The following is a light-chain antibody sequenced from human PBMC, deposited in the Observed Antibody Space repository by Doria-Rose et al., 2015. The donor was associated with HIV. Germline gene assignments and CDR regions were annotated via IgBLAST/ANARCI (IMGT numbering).Light chain of an antibody. Sequence: DIRLTQSPESLGMSLGERATLNCKSNQSLLYTSKNYLAWYQQKPGQPPKLLIYWPSTRQSGVPARFSGSGSGTDFTLAISSLEAEDVAVYYCQQHYDTPSFGPGTTVDIK. CDR1: QSLLYTSKNY. CDR3: QQHYDTPS. CDR2: WPS. J-gene: IGKJ3*01. V-gene: IGKV4-1*01.